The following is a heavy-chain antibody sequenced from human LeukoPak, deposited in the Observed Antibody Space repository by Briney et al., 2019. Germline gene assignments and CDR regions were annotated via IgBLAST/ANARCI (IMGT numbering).Heavy chain of an antibody. D-gene: IGHD3-22*01. CDR1: GDSISTSNSY. CDR2: IYYSGST. CDR3: ARDLRYDSSGWAFDY. J-gene: IGHJ4*02. Sequence: PSETLSLTCTVSGDSISTSNSYWGWIRQPPGKGLEWIGYIYYSGSTNYNPSFKSRVTISVDTSKNQFSLRLSSVTAADTAVYYCARDLRYDSSGWAFDYWGQGTLVTVSS. V-gene: IGHV4-39*07.